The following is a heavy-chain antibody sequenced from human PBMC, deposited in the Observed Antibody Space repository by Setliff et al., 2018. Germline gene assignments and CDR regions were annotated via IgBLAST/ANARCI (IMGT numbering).Heavy chain of an antibody. D-gene: IGHD3-16*02. CDR1: GYTFNNYE. CDR2: ISGYNDNT. J-gene: IGHJ4*02. V-gene: IGHV1-18*01. CDR3: ARGYYDHVWGSYRGLLDY. Sequence: ASVKVSCKASGYTFNNYEISWVRQAPGQGLEWMGWISGYNDNTNYAQKLQGRVTMTTDTSTNTVYMELRSLRSDDTAIYYCARGYYDHVWGSYRGLLDYWGQGTLVTVSS.